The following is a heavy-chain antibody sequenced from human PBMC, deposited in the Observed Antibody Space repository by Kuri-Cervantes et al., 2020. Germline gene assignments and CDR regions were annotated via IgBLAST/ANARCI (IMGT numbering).Heavy chain of an antibody. CDR1: GFTVSSNY. D-gene: IGHD4-17*01. CDR3: ARDRTDFDY. J-gene: IGHJ4*02. CDR2: IYSGGST. Sequence: GESLKISCAASGFTVSSNYMSWVRQAPGKGLEWVSVIYSGGSTYYADSVKGRFTISRDNSKNTLYLQMNSLRAEDTTVYYCARDRTDFDYWGQGTLVTVSS. V-gene: IGHV3-53*05.